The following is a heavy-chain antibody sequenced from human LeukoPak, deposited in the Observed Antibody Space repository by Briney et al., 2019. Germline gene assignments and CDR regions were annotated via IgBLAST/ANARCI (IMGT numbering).Heavy chain of an antibody. D-gene: IGHD1-1*01. CDR3: AHRQQYNGNWNEGYFDH. CDR1: GFSFTARPVG. V-gene: IGHV2-5*02. J-gene: IGHJ4*02. CDR2: IPSVDNR. Sequence: SGPTLVNPTQTLTVTCTVSGFSFTARPVGVGWNRQRPGKAPECLAFIPSVDNRRSSPSLRNRLTFSKDTSKNQMILTMTNMDPVDTATYYCAHRQQYNGNWNEGYFDHWGQRALFTVSS.